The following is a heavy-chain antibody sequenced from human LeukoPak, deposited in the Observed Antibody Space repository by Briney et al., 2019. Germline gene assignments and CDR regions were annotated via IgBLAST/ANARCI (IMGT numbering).Heavy chain of an antibody. CDR1: GGSISSGSYY. J-gene: IGHJ3*02. CDR3: ARAHIAAQGDAFDI. V-gene: IGHV4-61*02. Sequence: SETLSLTCTVSGGSISSGSYYWSWIRQPAGKGLEWIGRIYTSGSTNYNPSLKSRVTISVDTSKDQFSLKLSSVTAADTAVYYCARAHIAAQGDAFDIWGQGTMVTVSS. D-gene: IGHD6-6*01. CDR2: IYTSGST.